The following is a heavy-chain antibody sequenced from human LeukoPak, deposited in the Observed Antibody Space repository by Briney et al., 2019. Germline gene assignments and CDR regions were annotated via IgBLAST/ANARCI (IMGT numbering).Heavy chain of an antibody. J-gene: IGHJ3*02. Sequence: SETLSLTCTASGGSISSSSYYWGWIRQPPGKGLEWIGEIYHSGSTNYNPSLKSRVTISVDKSKNQFSLKLSSVTAADTAVYYCAREGALTHDAFDIWGQGTMVTVSS. CDR3: AREGALTHDAFDI. CDR1: GGSISSSSYY. V-gene: IGHV4-39*07. CDR2: IYHSGST. D-gene: IGHD4-23*01.